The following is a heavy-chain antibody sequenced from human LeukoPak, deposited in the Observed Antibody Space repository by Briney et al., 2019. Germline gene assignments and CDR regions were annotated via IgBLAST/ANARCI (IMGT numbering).Heavy chain of an antibody. D-gene: IGHD3-9*01. J-gene: IGHJ5*02. V-gene: IGHV1-24*01. CDR2: FDPEVGET. Sequence: EASVKVSCKVTGNTLSEFSMHWVRQSPGKGLEWMGGFDPEVGETVYAQKFQGRVTMTEDTSTETAYMELSSLRSEDTAGYYCSNDLLGGGLKTFDPWGQGTLVTVSS. CDR1: GNTLSEFS. CDR3: SNDLLGGGLKTFDP.